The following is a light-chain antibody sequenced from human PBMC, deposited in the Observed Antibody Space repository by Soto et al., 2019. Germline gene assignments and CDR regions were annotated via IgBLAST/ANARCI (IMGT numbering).Light chain of an antibody. V-gene: IGKV2-30*02. Sequence: DVVMTQSPLSLPITLGQPASISCRSNQSLVHSDGIAYFSWFQQRTGRSPRRXIYKVSNRDSGVPDRFSGSGSGTDLALKISRVEAEDVGVYYCMQGTHWPITCGQGTRLEIK. CDR2: KVS. J-gene: IGKJ5*01. CDR1: QSLVHSDGIAY. CDR3: MQGTHWPIT.